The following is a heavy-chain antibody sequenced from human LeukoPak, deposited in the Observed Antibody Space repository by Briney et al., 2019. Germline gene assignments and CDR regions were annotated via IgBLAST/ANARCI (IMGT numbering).Heavy chain of an antibody. CDR3: ARGHLDPTPADYDSSGYYRKALEPVYYFDY. CDR2: IDFSGST. CDR1: GGSISSSSYY. Sequence: PSETLSLTCTVSGGSISSSSYYWGWIRQPPGKGLEWIGSIDFSGSTYYNPSLKSRVTISVDTSKNQFSLKLSSVTAADTAVYYCARGHLDPTPADYDSSGYYRKALEPVYYFDYWGQGTLVTVSS. D-gene: IGHD3-22*01. V-gene: IGHV4-39*01. J-gene: IGHJ4*02.